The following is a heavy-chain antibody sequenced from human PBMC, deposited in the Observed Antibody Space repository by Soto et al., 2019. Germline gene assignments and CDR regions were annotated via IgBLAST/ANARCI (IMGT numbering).Heavy chain of an antibody. CDR2: IYYSGST. Sequence: SETLSLTCTVSGGSISSYYWSWIRQHPGKGLEWIGYIYYSGSTYYNPSLKSRVTISVDTSKNQFSLKLSSVTAADTAVYYCARDASDYGEFYFDYWGQGTLVTVSS. D-gene: IGHD4-17*01. CDR3: ARDASDYGEFYFDY. J-gene: IGHJ4*02. V-gene: IGHV4-59*06. CDR1: GGSISSYY.